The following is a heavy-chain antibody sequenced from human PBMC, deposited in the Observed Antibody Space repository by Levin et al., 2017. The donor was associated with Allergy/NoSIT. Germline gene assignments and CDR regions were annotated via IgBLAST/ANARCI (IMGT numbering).Heavy chain of an antibody. Sequence: LSLTCAASGFTFEDYAMSWVRQAPGKGLEWVSRISGSGGSTYHADSLKGRFTISRDNSKNTLSLQMNSLRGEDTAVYYCAKDEGYGECYYWGQGTLVTVSS. J-gene: IGHJ4*02. CDR1: GFTFEDYA. CDR2: ISGSGGST. V-gene: IGHV3-23*01. D-gene: IGHD4-17*01. CDR3: AKDEGYGECYY.